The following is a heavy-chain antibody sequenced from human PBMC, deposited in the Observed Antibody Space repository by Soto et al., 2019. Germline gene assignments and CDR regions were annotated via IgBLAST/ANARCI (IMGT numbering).Heavy chain of an antibody. CDR3: VRDVWFGEFGWFDP. D-gene: IGHD3-10*01. CDR1: GGSISSYY. CDR2: IYTSGST. J-gene: IGHJ5*02. Sequence: SETLSLTCTVSGGSISSYYWSWIRQPAGKGLEWIGRIYTSGSTNYNPSLKSRVTMSVDTSKNQFSLKLSSVTAADTAVYYCVRDVWFGEFGWFDPWGQGTLVTVS. V-gene: IGHV4-4*07.